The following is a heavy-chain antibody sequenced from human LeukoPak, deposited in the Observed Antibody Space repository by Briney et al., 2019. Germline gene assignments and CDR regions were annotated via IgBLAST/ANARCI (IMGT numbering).Heavy chain of an antibody. CDR1: GGSITGYY. J-gene: IGHJ4*02. CDR3: ARHSRKLVAEVIDY. D-gene: IGHD5-12*01. V-gene: IGHV4-59*08. Sequence: SETLSLSCTVSGGSITGYYWSWIRQPPGKELEWIAYIHYSGTTDYNPSLKSRVTISVDTSKNQFSLKLSSVTAADTALYYCARHSRKLVAEVIDYWGQGTLVTVSS. CDR2: IHYSGTT.